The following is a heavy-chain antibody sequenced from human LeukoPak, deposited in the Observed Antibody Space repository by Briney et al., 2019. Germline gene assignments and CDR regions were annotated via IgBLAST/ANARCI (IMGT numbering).Heavy chain of an antibody. V-gene: IGHV3-11*01. Sequence: GGSLRLSCAVSGFTFRDYYMSWIRQAPGKGLEWVSYISSGGSTISHADSVKGRFTISRDNAENSLYLQMNSLRAEDTAVYYCARRAAAVRCFDYWGQGTLVTVSS. CDR2: ISSGGSTI. CDR1: GFTFRDYY. D-gene: IGHD6-13*01. J-gene: IGHJ4*02. CDR3: ARRAAAVRCFDY.